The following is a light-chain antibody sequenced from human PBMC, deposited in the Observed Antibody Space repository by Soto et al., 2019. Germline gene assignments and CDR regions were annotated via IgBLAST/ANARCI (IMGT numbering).Light chain of an antibody. V-gene: IGKV1-8*01. Sequence: AIRMTQSPSSFSASTGDRVTITCRASQGISSYLAWYQQKPGKAPKLLIYAASTLQSGVPSRFSCSGSWTDFTLTISCLQSEDFATYYCQQYYSYPRTFGQGTKVDIK. J-gene: IGKJ1*01. CDR3: QQYYSYPRT. CDR1: QGISSY. CDR2: AAS.